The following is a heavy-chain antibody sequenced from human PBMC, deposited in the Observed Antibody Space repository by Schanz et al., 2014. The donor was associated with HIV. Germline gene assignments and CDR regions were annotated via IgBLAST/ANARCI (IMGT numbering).Heavy chain of an antibody. Sequence: QVQLVESGGGVVQPGRSLRLSCAASGFIFSSYGMHWVRQAPGKGRGWGAPISYDGSNKYYAESVKGRFAISRDNSKNTLFLQMNSLRAEDTAIYYCTGGLYYDSIPFDPWGQGTLVTVSS. V-gene: IGHV3-30*19. J-gene: IGHJ5*02. D-gene: IGHD3-22*01. CDR2: ISYDGSNK. CDR3: TGGLYYDSIPFDP. CDR1: GFIFSSYG.